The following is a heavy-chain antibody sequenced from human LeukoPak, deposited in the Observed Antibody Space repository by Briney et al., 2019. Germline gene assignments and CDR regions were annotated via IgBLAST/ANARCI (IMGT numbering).Heavy chain of an antibody. V-gene: IGHV4-61*02. CDR2: IYTSGST. Sequence: SETLSLTCAVSSDSISSGSYYWSWIRQPAGKGLEWIGRIYTSGSTNYNPSLKSRVTISLDTSKNQFSLKLSSVTAADTAVYYCARVGDGYDYAVDYWGQGTLVTVSS. CDR1: SDSISSGSYY. J-gene: IGHJ4*02. D-gene: IGHD5-24*01. CDR3: ARVGDGYDYAVDY.